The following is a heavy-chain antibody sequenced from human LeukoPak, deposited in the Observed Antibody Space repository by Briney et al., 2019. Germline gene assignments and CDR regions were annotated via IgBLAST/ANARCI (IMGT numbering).Heavy chain of an antibody. V-gene: IGHV1-18*04. Sequence: ASVTVSCKASGYTFTSYDINWVRQAPGQGLEWMGWISAYNGNTNYAQKLQGRVTMTTDTSTSTAYMELRSLRSDDTAVYYCARGYSSGWVLRTWGQGTLVTVSS. J-gene: IGHJ5*02. D-gene: IGHD6-19*01. CDR2: ISAYNGNT. CDR3: ARGYSSGWVLRT. CDR1: GYTFTSYD.